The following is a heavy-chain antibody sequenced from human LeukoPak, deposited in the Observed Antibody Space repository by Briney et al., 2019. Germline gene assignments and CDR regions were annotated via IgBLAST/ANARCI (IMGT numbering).Heavy chain of an antibody. J-gene: IGHJ4*02. V-gene: IGHV1-2*02. CDR3: AREPPESYYFDN. Sequence: ASVKVSCKASGYTFTGYYMHWVRQAPGQGLEWMGWINPNSGGTNYAQKFQGRVTVTRDMSTSTVYMELNNLRSEDTAVYYCAREPPESYYFDNWGQGTLVTVSS. CDR2: INPNSGGT. CDR1: GYTFTGYY.